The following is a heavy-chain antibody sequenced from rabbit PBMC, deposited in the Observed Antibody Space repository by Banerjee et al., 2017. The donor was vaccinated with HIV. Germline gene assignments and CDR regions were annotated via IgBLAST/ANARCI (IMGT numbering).Heavy chain of an antibody. CDR2: IYTGNSGRT. CDR1: GFSFSSSYW. Sequence: QEQLVESGGDLVQPGASLTLTCTASGFSFSSSYWICWVRQAPGKGLEWIACIYTGNSGRTYYASWAKGRFTISKPSSTTVTLQMTSLTAADTATYFCARGTSRSVYYYDGMDLWGQGTLVTVS. V-gene: IGHV1S45*01. CDR3: ARGTSRSVYYYDGMDL. D-gene: IGHD1-1*01. J-gene: IGHJ6*01.